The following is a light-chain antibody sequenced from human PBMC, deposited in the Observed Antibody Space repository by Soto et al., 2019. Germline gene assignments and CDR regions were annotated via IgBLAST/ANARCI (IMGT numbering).Light chain of an antibody. CDR3: QQYNSYLWT. V-gene: IGKV1-5*03. CDR1: QSISSW. Sequence: DIQMTQSPSTLSASVGDRVTITCRASQSISSWLAWYQQKPGKAPKLLIYKASSLESGVPSRFSGSRSVTEFTLTISSLQPDDFATYYCQQYNSYLWTFGQGTKVEIK. J-gene: IGKJ1*01. CDR2: KAS.